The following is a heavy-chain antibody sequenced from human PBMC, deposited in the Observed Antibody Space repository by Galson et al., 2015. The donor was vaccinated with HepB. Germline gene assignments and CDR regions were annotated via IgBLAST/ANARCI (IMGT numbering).Heavy chain of an antibody. D-gene: IGHD3-22*01. CDR2: IRYDGSNK. V-gene: IGHV3-30*02. J-gene: IGHJ4*02. Sequence: SLRLSCAASGFTFSSYGMHWVRQAPGKGLEWVAFIRYDGSNKYYADSVKGRFTISRDNSKNTLYLQMNSLRAEDTAVYYCAKDRATMIVVVITDAGEGLDYWGQGTLVTVSS. CDR1: GFTFSSYG. CDR3: AKDRATMIVVVITDAGEGLDY.